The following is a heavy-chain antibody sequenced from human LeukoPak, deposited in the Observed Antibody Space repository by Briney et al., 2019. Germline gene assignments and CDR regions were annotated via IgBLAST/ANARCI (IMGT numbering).Heavy chain of an antibody. CDR3: AGAMLGTVVTRNNDAFDI. V-gene: IGHV1-46*01. CDR1: GYTFTSYY. Sequence: ASVKVSCKASGYTFTSYYMHWVRQAPGQGLEWMGIINPSGGSTSYAQKFQGRVTISVDTSKNQFSLKLSSVTAADTAVYYCAGAMLGTVVTRNNDAFDIWGKGTMVTVSS. J-gene: IGHJ3*02. D-gene: IGHD4-23*01. CDR2: INPSGGST.